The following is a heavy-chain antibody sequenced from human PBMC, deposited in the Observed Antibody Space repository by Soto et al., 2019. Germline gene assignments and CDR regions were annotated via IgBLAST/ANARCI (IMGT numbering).Heavy chain of an antibody. CDR3: ARSPGLGNWFDP. D-gene: IGHD6-19*01. CDR1: GGSITNFY. V-gene: IGHV4-59*01. J-gene: IGHJ5*02. Sequence: QVHLQESGPGLVKPSETLSLTCNVSGGSITNFYWSWIRQPPGKGLECIGWMFNSGSTNYNPSLRSRVTMSVDTSKNHFSLHLTSVTAADTAVYYCARSPGLGNWFDPWGQGTLVTVSS. CDR2: MFNSGST.